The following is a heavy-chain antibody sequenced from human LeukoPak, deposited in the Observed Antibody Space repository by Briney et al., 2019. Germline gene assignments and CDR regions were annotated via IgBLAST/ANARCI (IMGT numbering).Heavy chain of an antibody. CDR3: ARDVEMYSSTWSDAFDI. J-gene: IGHJ3*02. CDR1: GFTFSSYW. D-gene: IGHD6-13*01. Sequence: GGSLRLSCAASGFTFSSYWMSWVRQAPGKGLEWVANIKQDGSEKYYVDSVKGRFTISRDNAKNSLYLQMNSLRVEDTAVYYCARDVEMYSSTWSDAFDIWGQGTMVTVSS. V-gene: IGHV3-7*01. CDR2: IKQDGSEK.